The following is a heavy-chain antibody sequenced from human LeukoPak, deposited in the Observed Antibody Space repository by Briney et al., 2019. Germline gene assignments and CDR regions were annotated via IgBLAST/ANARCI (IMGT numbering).Heavy chain of an antibody. J-gene: IGHJ4*02. V-gene: IGHV5-51*01. CDR3: ARSGLSAYSGSYSDY. Sequence: GESLKISCKGSGYSFTSYWIGWVRQMPGKGLEWMGIIYPGDSDTRYSPSFQGQVTISADKSISTAYLQWSSLKASDTAMYYCARSGLSAYSGSYSDYWGQGTLVTVSS. CDR1: GYSFTSYW. CDR2: IYPGDSDT. D-gene: IGHD1-26*01.